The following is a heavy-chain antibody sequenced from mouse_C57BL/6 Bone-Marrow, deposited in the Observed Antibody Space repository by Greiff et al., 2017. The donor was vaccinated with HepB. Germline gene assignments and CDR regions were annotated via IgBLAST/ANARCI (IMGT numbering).Heavy chain of an antibody. J-gene: IGHJ2*01. Sequence: EVKLVESGGGLVKPGGSLKLSCAASGFTFSSYAMSWVRQTPEKRLEWVATISDGGSYTYYPDNVKGRFTISRDNAKNNLYLQMSHLKSEDTAMYYCARDYYYGSRGYWGQGTTLTVSS. CDR3: ARDYYYGSRGY. D-gene: IGHD1-1*01. CDR2: ISDGGSYT. V-gene: IGHV5-4*01. CDR1: GFTFSSYA.